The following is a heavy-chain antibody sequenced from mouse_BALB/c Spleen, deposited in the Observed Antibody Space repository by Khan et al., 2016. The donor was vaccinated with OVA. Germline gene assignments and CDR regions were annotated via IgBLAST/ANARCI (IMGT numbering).Heavy chain of an antibody. CDR3: ARLAYYYDSGGFAY. V-gene: IGHV5-6*01. J-gene: IGHJ3*01. CDR1: GFTFSTYG. CDR2: ISTGGHYT. D-gene: IGHD1-1*01. Sequence: EVELVESGGDLVEPGGSLKLSCAASGFTFSTYGMSWVRQTPDKRLEWVATISTGGHYTYYPDSVRGRFTISRDNAKNTLYLQMTSLKSEDTAMFYFARLAYYYDSGGFAYWGQGTLVTVSA.